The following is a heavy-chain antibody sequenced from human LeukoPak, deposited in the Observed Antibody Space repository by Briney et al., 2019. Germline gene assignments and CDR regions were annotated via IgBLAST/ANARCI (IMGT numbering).Heavy chain of an antibody. V-gene: IGHV4-4*07. J-gene: IGHJ3*02. CDR3: ARAQNSGYAWAAFDI. CDR1: GGSISSFY. D-gene: IGHD5-12*01. CDR2: IYTNGNT. Sequence: SETLSLTCTVSGGSISSFYWSWIRQPAGKGLEWIGRIYTNGNTQYSPSLKSRVTMSVDTSKNQFSLKLSSVTAADTAVYYCARAQNSGYAWAAFDIWGQGTMVTVSS.